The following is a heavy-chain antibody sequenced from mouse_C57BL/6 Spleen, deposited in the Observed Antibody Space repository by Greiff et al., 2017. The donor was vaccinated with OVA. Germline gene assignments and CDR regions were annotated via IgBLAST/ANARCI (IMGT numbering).Heavy chain of an antibody. CDR2: IYPSDSET. CDR3: SRSRDGYYDY. V-gene: IGHV1-61*01. J-gene: IGHJ2*01. Sequence: QVQLQQPGAELVRPGSSVKLSCKASGYTFTSYWMDWVKQRPGQGLEWIGNIYPSDSETHYNQKFKDKATLTVDQSSSTAYMQLSSLTSEDSAVYYCSRSRDGYYDYWGKGTTLTVSS. CDR1: GYTFTSYW. D-gene: IGHD2-3*01.